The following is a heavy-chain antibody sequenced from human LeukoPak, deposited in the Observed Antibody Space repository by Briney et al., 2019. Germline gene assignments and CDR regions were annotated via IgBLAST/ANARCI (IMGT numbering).Heavy chain of an antibody. CDR3: ARNKPITAFFGMDV. CDR2: ISYGGTKE. D-gene: IGHD6-6*01. V-gene: IGHV3-30*04. J-gene: IGHJ4*02. CDR1: GFSFSDYA. Sequence: GGSLRLSCAASGFSFSDYALHWVRQAPGKGLEWVAVISYGGTKEYYADSVKGRFTISKDNSKNTLYLQMNSLRHEDTAVYYCARNKPITAFFGMDVWGQGTLVTVSS.